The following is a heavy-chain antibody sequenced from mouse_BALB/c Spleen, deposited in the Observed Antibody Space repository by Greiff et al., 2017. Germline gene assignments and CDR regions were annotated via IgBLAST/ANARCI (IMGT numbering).Heavy chain of an antibody. V-gene: IGHV1-31*01. J-gene: IGHJ4*01. Sequence: EVQLQQSGPELVKPGASVKISCKASGYSFTGYYMHWVKQSHVKSLEWIGRINPYNGATSYNQNFKDKASLTVDKSSSTAYMELHSLTSEDSAVYYCAREGYGNYDDYAMDYWGQGTSVTVSS. CDR3: AREGYGNYDDYAMDY. CDR2: INPYNGAT. D-gene: IGHD2-10*02. CDR1: GYSFTGYY.